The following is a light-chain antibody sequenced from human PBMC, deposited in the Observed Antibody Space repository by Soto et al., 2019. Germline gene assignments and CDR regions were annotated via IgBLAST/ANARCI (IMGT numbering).Light chain of an antibody. CDR2: DAS. CDR3: QQYYTYWHM. J-gene: IGKJ1*01. Sequence: DIQMTQSPSTLSASVGDRVIITCRASQSISDYLAWYQQKPGKAPKLLIYDASNLESRIPSTFSGSGSGTEFTLTISSLQPDDVATYYCQQYYTYWHMFGQGTRVEIK. V-gene: IGKV1-5*01. CDR1: QSISDY.